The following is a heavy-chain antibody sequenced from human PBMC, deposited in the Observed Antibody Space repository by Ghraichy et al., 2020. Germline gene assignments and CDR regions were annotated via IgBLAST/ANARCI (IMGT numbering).Heavy chain of an antibody. J-gene: IGHJ2*01. V-gene: IGHV4-34*01. CDR3: ARPARRDGYNYRGSGDWARYFDL. D-gene: IGHD5-24*01. CDR1: GGSFSGYY. CDR2: INHSGST. Sequence: SETLSLTCAVYGGSFSGYYWSWIRQPPGKGLEWIGEINHSGSTNYNPSLKSRVTISVDTSKNQFSLKLSSVTAADTAVYYCARPARRDGYNYRGSGDWARYFDLWGRGTLVTVSS.